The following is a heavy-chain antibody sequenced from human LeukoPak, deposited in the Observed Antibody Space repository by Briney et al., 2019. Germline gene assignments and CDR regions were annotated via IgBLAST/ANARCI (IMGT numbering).Heavy chain of an antibody. V-gene: IGHV4-31*03. D-gene: IGHD6-19*01. CDR2: IYYSGST. J-gene: IGHJ6*02. CDR3: ARDKGRGWYGRYYYYGMDV. Sequence: SETLSLTCTVSGGSISGGGYYWSWIRQHPGKGLEWIGYIYYSGSTYYNPSLKSRVTISVDTSKNQFSLKLSSVTAADTAVYYCARDKGRGWYGRYYYYGMDVWGQGTTVTVSS. CDR1: GGSISGGGYY.